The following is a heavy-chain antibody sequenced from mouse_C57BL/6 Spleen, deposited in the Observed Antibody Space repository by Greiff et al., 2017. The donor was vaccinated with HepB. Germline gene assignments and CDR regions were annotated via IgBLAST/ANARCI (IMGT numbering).Heavy chain of an antibody. D-gene: IGHD1-1*01. V-gene: IGHV1-80*01. CDR1: GYAFSSYW. Sequence: QVQLKQSGAELVKPGASVKISCKASGYAFSSYWMNWVKQRPGKGLEWIGQIYPGDGDTNYNGKFKGKATLTADKSSSTAYMQLSSLTSEDSAVYFCARLFLITTVVAGDYWGQGTTLTVSS. J-gene: IGHJ2*01. CDR2: IYPGDGDT. CDR3: ARLFLITTVVAGDY.